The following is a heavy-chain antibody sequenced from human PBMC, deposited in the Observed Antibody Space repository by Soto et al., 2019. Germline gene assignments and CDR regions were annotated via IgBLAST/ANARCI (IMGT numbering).Heavy chain of an antibody. CDR3: ARGDILTGYSN. J-gene: IGHJ4*02. Sequence: SETLSLTCAVYGGSFSGYYWSWIRQPPGKGLEWIGEITHRGSTNYNPSLKSRVTISVDTSKNQFSLKLSSVTAADTAVYYCARGDILTGYSNWGQGTLVTVSS. CDR1: GGSFSGYY. D-gene: IGHD3-9*01. V-gene: IGHV4-34*01. CDR2: ITHRGST.